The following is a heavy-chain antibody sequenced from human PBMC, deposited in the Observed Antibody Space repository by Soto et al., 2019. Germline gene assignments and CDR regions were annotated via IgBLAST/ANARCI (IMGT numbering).Heavy chain of an antibody. CDR2: IIPIFGTA. Sequence: RASVKVSCKASGGTFSSYAISWVRQAPGQGLEWMGGIIPIFGTANYAQKFQGRVTITADESTSTAYMELSSLRSEDTAVYYCARDGWGRGWYDPWGQGTLVAVSS. CDR3: ARDGWGRGWYDP. CDR1: GGTFSSYA. J-gene: IGHJ5*02. D-gene: IGHD6-19*01. V-gene: IGHV1-69*13.